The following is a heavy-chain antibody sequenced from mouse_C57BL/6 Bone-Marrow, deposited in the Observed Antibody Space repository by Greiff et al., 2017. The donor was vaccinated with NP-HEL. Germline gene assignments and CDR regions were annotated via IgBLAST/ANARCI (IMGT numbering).Heavy chain of an antibody. J-gene: IGHJ1*03. D-gene: IGHD1-1*01. Sequence: EVQLVESGGGLVQPGGSLKLSCAASGFTFSDYYMYWVRQTPEKRLEWVAYISNGGGSTYYPDTVKGRFTISRDNAKNTLYLQMSRLKSEDTAMYYCARQRTTVGPQYFDVWGTGTTVTVSS. CDR2: ISNGGGST. CDR3: ARQRTTVGPQYFDV. CDR1: GFTFSDYY. V-gene: IGHV5-12*01.